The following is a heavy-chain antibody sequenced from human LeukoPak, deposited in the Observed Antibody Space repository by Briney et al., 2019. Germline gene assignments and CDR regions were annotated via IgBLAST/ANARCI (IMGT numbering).Heavy chain of an antibody. D-gene: IGHD3-9*01. CDR2: IREDGSET. J-gene: IGHJ3*02. CDR1: GFTFSSYA. CDR3: VRSSDMTGDLHDAFDI. V-gene: IGHV3-7*01. Sequence: PGGSLRLSCAASGFTFSSYAMSWVRQAPGKGLEWVASIREDGSETYPADSVRGRFTFSRDNAKNSLYLQMNSLRVEDTAVYYCVRSSDMTGDLHDAFDIWGRGTMVTVSS.